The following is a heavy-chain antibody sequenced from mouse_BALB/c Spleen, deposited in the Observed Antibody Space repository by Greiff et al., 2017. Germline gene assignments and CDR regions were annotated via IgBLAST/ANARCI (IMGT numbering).Heavy chain of an antibody. Sequence: VQLQQSGAELVRPGTSVKVSCKASGYAFTNYLIEWVKQRPGQGLEWIGVINPGSGGTNYNEKFKGKATLTADKSSSTAYMQLSSLTSDDSAVYFCARGGINWDLDYWGQGTTLTVSS. J-gene: IGHJ2*01. D-gene: IGHD4-1*01. V-gene: IGHV1-54*01. CDR2: INPGSGGT. CDR3: ARGGINWDLDY. CDR1: GYAFTNYL.